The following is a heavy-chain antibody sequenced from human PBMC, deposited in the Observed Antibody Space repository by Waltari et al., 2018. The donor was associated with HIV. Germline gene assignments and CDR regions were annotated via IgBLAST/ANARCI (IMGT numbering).Heavy chain of an antibody. CDR3: ARGIAAPSGYIDY. V-gene: IGHV1-8*01. Sequence: QVQLVQSGAEVKKPGASVRVSCTTSGYTFRNYDINWIRQATGQGLEWMGWMNPYSGNTGYAQKCQCRVTMTRNTSRSTAFLELSNLRPEDTAVYFCARGIAAPSGYIDYWGQGTLVSVSS. J-gene: IGHJ4*02. CDR1: GYTFRNYD. CDR2: MNPYSGNT. D-gene: IGHD6-13*01.